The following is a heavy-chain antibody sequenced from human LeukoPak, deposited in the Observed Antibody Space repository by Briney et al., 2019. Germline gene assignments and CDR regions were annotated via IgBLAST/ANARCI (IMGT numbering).Heavy chain of an antibody. CDR2: FDPEDGET. CDR3: ATSDVVVVAATGTYYFDY. D-gene: IGHD2-15*01. J-gene: IGHJ4*02. Sequence: ASVKVSCKVSGYTLTELSMHWVRQAPGKGLEWMEGFDPEDGETIYAQKFQGRVTMTEDTSTDTAYMELSSLRSEDTAVYYCATSDVVVVAATGTYYFDYWGQGTLVTVSS. V-gene: IGHV1-24*01. CDR1: GYTLTELS.